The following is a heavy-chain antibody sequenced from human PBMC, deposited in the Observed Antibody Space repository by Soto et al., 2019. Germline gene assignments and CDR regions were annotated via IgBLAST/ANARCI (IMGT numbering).Heavy chain of an antibody. V-gene: IGHV1-18*04. J-gene: IGHJ4*02. CDR2: ISGYSGNT. CDR1: GYTFTSYG. Sequence: QVQLVQSGAEVKKPGASVKVSCKTSGYTFTSYGISWVRQAPGQGLEWMGWISGYSGNTNYAQMLQGRVTMTTDTSTSTAYMELRSLRSDDTAVYYCARVPRGTCYAHLLYWGQGTLVTVSS. CDR3: ARVPRGTCYAHLLY. D-gene: IGHD1-26*01.